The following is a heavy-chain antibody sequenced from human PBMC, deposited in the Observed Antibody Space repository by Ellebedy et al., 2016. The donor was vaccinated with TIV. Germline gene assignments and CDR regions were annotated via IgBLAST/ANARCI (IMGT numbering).Heavy chain of an antibody. Sequence: GESLKISXKGSGYSFSSYWIGWVRQMPGKGLEWMGIIYPDDSDTRYSPSFQGQVTISADKSISTAYLQWSSLKASDTAMYYCARAGLYSSSWPYYYYYGMDVWGQGTTVTVSS. J-gene: IGHJ6*02. D-gene: IGHD6-6*01. CDR1: GYSFSSYW. CDR2: IYPDDSDT. CDR3: ARAGLYSSSWPYYYYYGMDV. V-gene: IGHV5-51*01.